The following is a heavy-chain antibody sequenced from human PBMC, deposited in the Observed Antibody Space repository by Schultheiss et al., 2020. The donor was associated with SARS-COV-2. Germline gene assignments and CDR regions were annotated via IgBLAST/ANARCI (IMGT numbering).Heavy chain of an antibody. D-gene: IGHD2-2*01. J-gene: IGHJ3*02. Sequence: GGSLRLSCAASGFTFSSYAMHWVRQAPGKGLEWVSRINSDGSSTNYADSVKGRFTISRDKAKNTLYLQMNSLRTEDTAVYYCACPYVGTRNSLHIWGRGTMVTVSS. CDR1: GFTFSSYA. CDR3: ACPYVGTRNSLHI. CDR2: INSDGSST. V-gene: IGHV3-74*01.